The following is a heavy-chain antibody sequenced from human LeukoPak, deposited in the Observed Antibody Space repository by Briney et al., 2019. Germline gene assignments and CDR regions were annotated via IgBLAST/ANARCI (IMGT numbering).Heavy chain of an antibody. CDR1: GGTFSSYA. J-gene: IGHJ5*02. D-gene: IGHD2-2*02. Sequence: SVKVSCKASGGTFSSYAISWVRQAPGQGLEWMGGIIPIFGTANYAQKFQGRVTITADESTSTAYMELSSLRSEDTAVYYCAREECSSTSCYTHNWFDPWGQGTLVTVSS. V-gene: IGHV1-69*13. CDR2: IIPIFGTA. CDR3: AREECSSTSCYTHNWFDP.